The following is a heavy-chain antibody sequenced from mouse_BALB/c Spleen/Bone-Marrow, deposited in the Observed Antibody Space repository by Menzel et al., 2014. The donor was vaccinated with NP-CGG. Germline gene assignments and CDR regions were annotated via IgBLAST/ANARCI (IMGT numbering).Heavy chain of an antibody. Sequence: EVQRVESGPSLVKPSQPLSLTCSVTGDSITSGYWNWIRKFPGNFLEYMEYISYSGSTYYNPSLKSRISITRDTSKNQYYLQLNSVTTEDTATYYCATGNAMDYWGQGTSVTVSS. CDR1: GDSITSGY. J-gene: IGHJ4*01. D-gene: IGHD4-1*01. CDR3: ATGNAMDY. V-gene: IGHV3-8*02. CDR2: ISYSGST.